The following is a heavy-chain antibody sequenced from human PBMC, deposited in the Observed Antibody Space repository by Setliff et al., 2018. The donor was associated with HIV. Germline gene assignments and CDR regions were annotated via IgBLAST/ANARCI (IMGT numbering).Heavy chain of an antibody. CDR1: GDSISSGDYY. CDR3: ARGRITLVRGVTNPYYDYYMDV. D-gene: IGHD3-10*01. CDR2: INHSGST. V-gene: IGHV4-39*07. J-gene: IGHJ6*03. Sequence: PSETLSLTCTVSGDSISSGDYYWSWIRQPPGKGLEWIGEINHSGSTNYNPSLKSRVTISVDTSKNQFSLKVNSVTAADTAVYYCARGRITLVRGVTNPYYDYYMDVWGKGTTVTVSS.